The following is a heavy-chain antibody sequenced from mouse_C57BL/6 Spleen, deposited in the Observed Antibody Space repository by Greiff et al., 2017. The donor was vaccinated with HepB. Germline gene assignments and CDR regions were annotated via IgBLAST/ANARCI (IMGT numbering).Heavy chain of an antibody. CDR3: ARWGISYGYEYYFDY. D-gene: IGHD2-2*01. V-gene: IGHV1-52*01. Sequence: VQLQQPGAELVRPGSSVKLSCKASGYTFTSYWMHWVKQRPIQGLEWIGNIDPSDSETHYNQKFKDKATLTVDKSSSTAYMQLSSLTSEDSAVYYCARWGISYGYEYYFDYWGQGTTLTVSS. CDR2: IDPSDSET. CDR1: GYTFTSYW. J-gene: IGHJ2*01.